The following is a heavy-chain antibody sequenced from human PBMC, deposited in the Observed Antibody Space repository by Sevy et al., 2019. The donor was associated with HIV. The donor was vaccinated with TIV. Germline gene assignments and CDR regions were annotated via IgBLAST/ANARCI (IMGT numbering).Heavy chain of an antibody. CDR1: GYTFTNYA. V-gene: IGHV1-18*01. J-gene: IGHJ4*02. Sequence: ASVKVSCKASGYTFTNYAISLVRQAPGQGLEWMGWISGFNGDTKNAEKFQGRFTMTTDTSTKTAYMDLRSLRSDDTAVYYCVRGTTFYDFWTGGDYWGQRTLVTVSS. D-gene: IGHD3-3*01. CDR3: VRGTTFYDFWTGGDY. CDR2: ISGFNGDT.